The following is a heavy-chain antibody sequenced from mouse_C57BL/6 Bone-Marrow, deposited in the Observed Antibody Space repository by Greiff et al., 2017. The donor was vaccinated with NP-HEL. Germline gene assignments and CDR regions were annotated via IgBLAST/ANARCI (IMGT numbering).Heavy chain of an antibody. Sequence: VQLKESGPGLVKPSQSLSLTCSVTGYSITSGYYWNWIRQFPGNKLEWMGYISYDGSNNYNPSLKNRISITRDTSKNQFFLKLNSVTTEDTATYYCARAGVVDLWGQGTTLTVSS. CDR2: ISYDGSN. D-gene: IGHD1-1*01. J-gene: IGHJ2*01. CDR1: GYSITSGYY. V-gene: IGHV3-6*01. CDR3: ARAGVVDL.